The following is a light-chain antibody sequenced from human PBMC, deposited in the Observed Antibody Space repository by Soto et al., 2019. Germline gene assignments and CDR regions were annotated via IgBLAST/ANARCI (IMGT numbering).Light chain of an antibody. Sequence: DIQMTQSTSTLSASVGDRVTITCRASQSISSWLAWYLQKPGKAPKLLIYKAYNLESGVPSRFSGSGSGTEFTSTIISLQPDDFSTYSCQQYSSYPWAFGQGTRVEFK. CDR3: QQYSSYPWA. J-gene: IGKJ1*01. V-gene: IGKV1-5*03. CDR2: KAY. CDR1: QSISSW.